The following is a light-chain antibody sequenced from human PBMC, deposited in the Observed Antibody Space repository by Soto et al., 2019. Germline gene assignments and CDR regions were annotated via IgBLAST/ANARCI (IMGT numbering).Light chain of an antibody. CDR1: QDISNY. Sequence: DIQMTQSPSSLSASVGDRVTITCQASQDISNYLNWYQQKPGKAPKLLIYDASNLETGVPSRFSGSGSGTDFTVTISSLQPEDIATYDCQQYDNLPPYTFGQGTKLEIK. CDR3: QQYDNLPPYT. J-gene: IGKJ2*01. CDR2: DAS. V-gene: IGKV1-33*01.